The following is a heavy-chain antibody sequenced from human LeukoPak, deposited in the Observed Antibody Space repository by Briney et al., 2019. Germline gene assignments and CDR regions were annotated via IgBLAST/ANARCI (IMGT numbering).Heavy chain of an antibody. CDR1: GYTLTELS. Sequence: ASVKVSRKVPGYTLTELSMHWVRQAPGKGLEWMGGFDPEDGETIYAQKFQGRVTMTEDTSTDTAYMELSSLRSEDTAVYYCATSPRIAVAGRAYYFDYWGQGTLVTVSS. D-gene: IGHD6-19*01. CDR3: ATSPRIAVAGRAYYFDY. J-gene: IGHJ4*02. CDR2: FDPEDGET. V-gene: IGHV1-24*01.